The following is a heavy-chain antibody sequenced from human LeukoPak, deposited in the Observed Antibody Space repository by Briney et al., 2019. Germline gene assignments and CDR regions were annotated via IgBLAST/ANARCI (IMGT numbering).Heavy chain of an antibody. Sequence: PGGSLRLSCAASGFTFSSYAMSWVRQAPGKGLEWVSAISGSGGSTYYADSVKGRFTISRDNSKNTLYLQMNSLRAEDTAVYYCAKGLSYYGSGSSVDYWGQGTLVTVSS. CDR3: AKGLSYYGSGSSVDY. D-gene: IGHD3-10*01. J-gene: IGHJ4*02. CDR1: GFTFSSYA. V-gene: IGHV3-23*01. CDR2: ISGSGGST.